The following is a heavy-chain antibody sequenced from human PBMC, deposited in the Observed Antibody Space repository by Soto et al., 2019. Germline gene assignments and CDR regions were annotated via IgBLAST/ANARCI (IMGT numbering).Heavy chain of an antibody. CDR3: ARGPLEGVVVPAAPQEIPLYV. CDR1: GYSFTSYW. D-gene: IGHD2-2*01. Sequence: GESLKISCKGSGYSFTSYWIGWVRQMPGKGLEWMGIIYPGDSDTRYSPSFQGQVTISADKSISTAYLQWSSLKASDTAMYYCARGPLEGVVVPAAPQEIPLYVWGQGTTVTVSS. CDR2: IYPGDSDT. J-gene: IGHJ6*02. V-gene: IGHV5-51*01.